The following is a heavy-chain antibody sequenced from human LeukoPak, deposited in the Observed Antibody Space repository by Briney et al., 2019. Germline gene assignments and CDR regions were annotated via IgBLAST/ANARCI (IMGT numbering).Heavy chain of an antibody. D-gene: IGHD2-21*02. CDR3: ARAGLTRICGRDCFAVYFDY. Sequence: SGTLLLTCSASGGSISSNYWSWFRQPPGKGLEWIVYIYCSGSTNYYPSLKSRVTISVDTSQNQFSLLLSTVTAADTAFYYCARAGLTRICGRDCFAVYFDYWGRGTLVTVSS. CDR1: GGSISSNY. J-gene: IGHJ4*02. CDR2: IYCSGST. V-gene: IGHV4-59*01.